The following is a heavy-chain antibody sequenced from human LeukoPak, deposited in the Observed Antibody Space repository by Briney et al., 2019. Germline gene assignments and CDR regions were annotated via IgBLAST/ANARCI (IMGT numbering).Heavy chain of an antibody. Sequence: SWVRQPPGKGLEWIGEINHSGSTNYNPSLKSRVTISVDTSKNQFSLKLSSVTAADTAVYYCARVGRLRYFDWLAAFDYWGQGTLVTVSS. V-gene: IGHV4-34*01. J-gene: IGHJ4*02. CDR3: ARVGRLRYFDWLAAFDY. D-gene: IGHD3-9*01. CDR2: INHSGST.